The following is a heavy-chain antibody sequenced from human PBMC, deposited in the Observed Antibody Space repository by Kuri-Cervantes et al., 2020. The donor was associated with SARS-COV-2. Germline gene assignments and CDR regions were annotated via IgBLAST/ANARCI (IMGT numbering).Heavy chain of an antibody. D-gene: IGHD6-13*01. Sequence: SVKVSCKASGGTFSSYAISWVRQAPGQGLEWMGRIIPIFGIANYAQKFQGRVTITADKSTSTAYMELSSLRSEDTAVYYCARDAAADNLSDYWGQGTLVAVSS. CDR3: ARDAAADNLSDY. J-gene: IGHJ4*02. CDR1: GGTFSSYA. CDR2: IIPIFGIA. V-gene: IGHV1-69*04.